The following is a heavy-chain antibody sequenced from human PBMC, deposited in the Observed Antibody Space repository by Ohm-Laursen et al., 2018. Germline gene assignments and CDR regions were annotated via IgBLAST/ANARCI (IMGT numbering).Heavy chain of an antibody. Sequence: SETLSLTCIVSGGSISSYYWSWIRQPPGKGLEWIGYIYYSGSTNYNPSLKSRVTISVDTSKNQFSLKLSSVTAADTAVYYCARRYDILTALRSGMDVWGQGTTVTVSS. CDR2: IYYSGST. J-gene: IGHJ6*02. CDR3: ARRYDILTALRSGMDV. V-gene: IGHV4-59*12. CDR1: GGSISSYY. D-gene: IGHD3-9*01.